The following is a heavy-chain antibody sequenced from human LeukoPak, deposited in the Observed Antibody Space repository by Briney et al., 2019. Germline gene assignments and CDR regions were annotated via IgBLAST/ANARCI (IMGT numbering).Heavy chain of an antibody. CDR3: TKDPNGDYVGAFDP. Sequence: GGSLRLSCAASGFTFSTFAMTWVRQAPGKGLEWVSSITGTQYTTYNTDSVKGRFTISRDNSKNTLYLQMNSLRADDTAVYYCTKDPNGDYVGAFDPWGQGTLVTVSS. V-gene: IGHV3-23*01. CDR1: GFTFSTFA. J-gene: IGHJ5*02. D-gene: IGHD4-17*01. CDR2: ITGTQYTT.